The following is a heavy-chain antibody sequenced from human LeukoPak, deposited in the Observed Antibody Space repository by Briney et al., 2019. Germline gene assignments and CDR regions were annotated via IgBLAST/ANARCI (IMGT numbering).Heavy chain of an antibody. V-gene: IGHV1-18*01. J-gene: IGHJ4*02. Sequence: ASVKVSCKASGYTFTSYGICWVRQAPGQGLEWMGWISTYNGHTKYAQRLQGRVTMTTDPSTSTAYMELRSLRSNDTAVYYCARGSPPRRHYDSSGYYSYYFDYWGQGTLVTVSS. CDR3: ARGSPPRRHYDSSGYYSYYFDY. D-gene: IGHD3-22*01. CDR1: GYTFTSYG. CDR2: ISTYNGHT.